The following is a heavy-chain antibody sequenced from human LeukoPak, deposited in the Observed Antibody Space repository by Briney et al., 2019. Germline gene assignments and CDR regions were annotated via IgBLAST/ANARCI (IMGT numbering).Heavy chain of an antibody. CDR3: ARDDGIAAAGTMVDY. CDR1: GYTFTSYG. V-gene: IGHV1-18*01. D-gene: IGHD6-13*01. Sequence: ASVKVSCKASGYTFTSYGISWVRQAPGQGLEWMGWISAYNGNTNYAQKLQGRVTMTTDTSTSTVYMELSSLRSEDTAVYYCARDDGIAAAGTMVDYWGQGTLVTVSS. CDR2: ISAYNGNT. J-gene: IGHJ4*02.